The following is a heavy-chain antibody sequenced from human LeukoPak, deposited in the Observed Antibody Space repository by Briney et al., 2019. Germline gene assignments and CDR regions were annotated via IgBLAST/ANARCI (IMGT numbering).Heavy chain of an antibody. D-gene: IGHD2-2*01. CDR1: GDSINTHF. Sequence: SETLSLTCSVSGDSINTHFWTWIRQPAGKGLEWIGRVYHSGSANYNPSFKSRVTMSVDTSKNQFSLKLSSVTAADTAVYYCARVGCSSTSYYASENWYDPWGQGTLVTVSS. J-gene: IGHJ5*02. V-gene: IGHV4-4*07. CDR2: VYHSGSA. CDR3: ARVGCSSTSYYASENWYDP.